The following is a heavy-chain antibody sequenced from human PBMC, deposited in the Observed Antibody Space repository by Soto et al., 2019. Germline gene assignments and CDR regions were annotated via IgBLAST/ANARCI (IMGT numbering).Heavy chain of an antibody. J-gene: IGHJ4*02. D-gene: IGHD5-18*01. CDR3: AHRPRGYSYHFDY. V-gene: IGHV2-5*02. CDR2: IYWDDDE. CDR1: GFSLNTRGVG. Sequence: QITLKESGPTLVKPTQTLTLTCTFSGFSLNTRGVGVGWIRQPPGKALEWLALIYWDDDEGYSPSLRSRLTLTKDTSTSLVVLTMTNMDPADTATYYFAHRPRGYSYHFDYWGQGTLVTVPS.